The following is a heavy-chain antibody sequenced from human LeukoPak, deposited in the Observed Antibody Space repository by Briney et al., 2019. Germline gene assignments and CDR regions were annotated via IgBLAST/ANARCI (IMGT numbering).Heavy chain of an antibody. Sequence: PGGSLRLSCAASGFTFSSYAMSWVRQAPGKGLEWVSAISGSGGSTYYADSVKGRFTFSRDNSKNMLYLQMNSLRAEDTALYYCAKIMDPTYYYYYMDVWGKGTTVTVS. CDR3: AKIMDPTYYYYYMDV. J-gene: IGHJ6*03. D-gene: IGHD3-16*01. CDR2: ISGSGGST. CDR1: GFTFSSYA. V-gene: IGHV3-23*01.